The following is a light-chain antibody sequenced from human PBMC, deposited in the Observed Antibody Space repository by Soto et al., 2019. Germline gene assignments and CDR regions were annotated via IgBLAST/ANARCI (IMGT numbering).Light chain of an antibody. CDR3: QSYDSSLSGYV. CDR2: GIT. CDR1: SSNFGAGFD. Sequence: QPVLTQPPSVSGAPGQWVTISCTGSSSNFGAGFDVHWYQQLPGTAPKLLIYGITNRPSGVPDRFSGSKSGTSASLAITGLQAEDEAVYYCQSYDSSLSGYVFGTGTKLTVL. J-gene: IGLJ1*01. V-gene: IGLV1-40*01.